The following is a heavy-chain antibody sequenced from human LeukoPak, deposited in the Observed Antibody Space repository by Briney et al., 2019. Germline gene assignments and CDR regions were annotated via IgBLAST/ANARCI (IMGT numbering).Heavy chain of an antibody. V-gene: IGHV4-34*01. D-gene: IGHD3-9*01. CDR1: GGSFSGYY. Sequence: SETLSLTCAVYGGSFSGYYWSWIRQPPGKGLEWIGEINHSGSTNYNPSLKSRVTISVDTFMNQFSLKLSSVTAADTAVYYCARRGVRYFDWLSKPFDYWGQGTLVTVSS. CDR3: ARRGVRYFDWLSKPFDY. J-gene: IGHJ4*02. CDR2: INHSGST.